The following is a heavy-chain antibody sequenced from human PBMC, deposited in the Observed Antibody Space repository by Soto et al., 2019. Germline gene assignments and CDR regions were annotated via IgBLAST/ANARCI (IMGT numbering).Heavy chain of an antibody. Sequence: EVQLVESGGGLVQPGGSLRLSCAASGFSFSSYWMSWVRQAPGKGLEWVANIKQDGTEKYYVDSVKGRFTISRDNXKNSLYLQMNSLRAEDTAVYYCARDHIVGATNFDYWGQGTLVTVSS. CDR3: ARDHIVGATNFDY. CDR2: IKQDGTEK. CDR1: GFSFSSYW. J-gene: IGHJ4*02. V-gene: IGHV3-7*01. D-gene: IGHD1-26*01.